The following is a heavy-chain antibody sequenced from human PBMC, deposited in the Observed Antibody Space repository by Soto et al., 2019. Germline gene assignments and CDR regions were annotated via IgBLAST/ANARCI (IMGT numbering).Heavy chain of an antibody. D-gene: IGHD2-15*01. V-gene: IGHV3-23*01. CDR1: GFTFSTYT. CDR2: ISLGGDFT. J-gene: IGHJ5*02. Sequence: EVQLLESGGGLVQPGGSLRLSCVASGFTFSTYTMTWVRQAPGAGLEWVSSISLGGDFTYYADSVKGRFTVSRDNSKNTLFLQMNSLRAEDTAVYYCAKKGVAAPSGNNWYDPWGQGTLVTVSS. CDR3: AKKGVAAPSGNNWYDP.